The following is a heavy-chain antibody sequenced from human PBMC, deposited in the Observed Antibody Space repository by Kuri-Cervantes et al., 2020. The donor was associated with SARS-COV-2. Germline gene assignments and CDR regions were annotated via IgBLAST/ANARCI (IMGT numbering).Heavy chain of an antibody. CDR3: VRGTEYYYDSGGLHV. J-gene: IGHJ6*02. Sequence: GGFLRLSCAASGFTFSSYWMHWVRQAPGKGLVWVSRINSDGSSTSYADSVKGRFTISRDNAKNTLYLQMNSLRAEDTAVYYCVRGTEYYYDSGGLHVWGQGTTVTVSS. CDR1: GFTFSSYW. CDR2: INSDGSST. D-gene: IGHD3-22*01. V-gene: IGHV3-74*01.